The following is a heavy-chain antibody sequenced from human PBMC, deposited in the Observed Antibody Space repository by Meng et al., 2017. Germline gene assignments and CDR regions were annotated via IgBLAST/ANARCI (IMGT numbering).Heavy chain of an antibody. CDR2: IYHSGST. V-gene: IGHV4-4*02. J-gene: IGHJ2*01. Sequence: VQRQGAGPRLVKPSGTLSLTCAVSGGSISSSNWWSWVRQPPGKGLEWIGEIYHSGSTNYNPSLKSRVTISVDKSKNQFSLKLSSVTAADTAVYYCARGSGYSYGFNWYFDLWGRGTLVTVSS. CDR1: GGSISSSNW. D-gene: IGHD5-18*01. CDR3: ARGSGYSYGFNWYFDL.